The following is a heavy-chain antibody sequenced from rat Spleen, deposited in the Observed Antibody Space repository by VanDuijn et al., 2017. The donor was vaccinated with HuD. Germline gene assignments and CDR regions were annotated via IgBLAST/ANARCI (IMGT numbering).Heavy chain of an antibody. J-gene: IGHJ2*01. V-gene: IGHV5-20*01. D-gene: IGHD1-2*01. CDR1: GFTFSDYY. Sequence: EVQLAGSGGGLVQPGRSLKLSCAASGFTFSDYYMAWVRQAPTKGLEWVASISIDGGSTYYRDSVKGRLTVSRDNAKSSLYLKMDSLRSEDTATYYCTREYYSSYWGQGVMVTVSS. CDR2: ISIDGGST. CDR3: TREYYSSY.